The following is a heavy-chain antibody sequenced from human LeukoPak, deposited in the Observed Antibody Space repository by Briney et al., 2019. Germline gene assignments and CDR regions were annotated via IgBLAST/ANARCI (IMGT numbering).Heavy chain of an antibody. CDR1: GYTFTSYG. D-gene: IGHD2-2*01. V-gene: IGHV1-18*01. CDR2: ISAYNGNT. J-gene: IGHJ6*02. CDR3: ARDRADIVVVPAARDYYYYGMDV. Sequence: ASVKVSCKASGYTFTSYGIRWVRQAPGQGLEWMGWISAYNGNTNYAQKLQGRVTMTTDTSTSTAYMELRGLRSDDTAVYYCARDRADIVVVPAARDYYYYGMDVWGQGTTVTVSS.